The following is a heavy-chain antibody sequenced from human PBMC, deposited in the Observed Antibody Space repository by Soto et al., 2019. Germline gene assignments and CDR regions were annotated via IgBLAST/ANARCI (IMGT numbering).Heavy chain of an antibody. CDR1: GGTFSSYA. D-gene: IGHD3-3*01. V-gene: IGHV1-69*13. Sequence: GASVKVSCKASGGTFSSYAISWVRQAPGQGLEWMGGIIPIFGTANYAQKFQGRVTITADESTSTAYMELRSLRSEDTAVYYCARDSKYYDFWSGWNVWGQGTTVTVSS. J-gene: IGHJ6*02. CDR2: IIPIFGTA. CDR3: ARDSKYYDFWSGWNV.